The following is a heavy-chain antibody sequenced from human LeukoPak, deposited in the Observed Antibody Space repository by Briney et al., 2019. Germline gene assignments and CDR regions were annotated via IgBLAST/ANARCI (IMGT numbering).Heavy chain of an antibody. Sequence: SETLSLTCAVYGGSFSGYYWSWIRRPPGKGLEWIGEINHSGSTNYNPSLKSRVTISVDTSKNQFSLKLSSVTAAGTAVYYCARVRRYYYYYMDVWGKGTTVTVSS. V-gene: IGHV4-34*01. J-gene: IGHJ6*03. CDR2: INHSGST. CDR3: ARVRRYYYYYMDV. CDR1: GGSFSGYY.